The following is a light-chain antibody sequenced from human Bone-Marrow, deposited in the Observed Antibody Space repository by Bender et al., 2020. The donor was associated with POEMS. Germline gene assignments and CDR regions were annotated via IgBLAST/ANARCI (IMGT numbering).Light chain of an antibody. CDR1: SSDVGGYNY. CDR2: DVT. J-gene: IGLJ3*02. V-gene: IGLV2-14*01. CDR3: AVWDDSLNGWV. Sequence: QSALTQPASVSGSPGQSITISCTGTSSDVGGYNYFSWYQQHPGKAPKLMIYDVTNRPSGVSNRFSGSRSGTSASLAISGLQSEDEADYYCAVWDDSLNGWVFGGGTKLTVL.